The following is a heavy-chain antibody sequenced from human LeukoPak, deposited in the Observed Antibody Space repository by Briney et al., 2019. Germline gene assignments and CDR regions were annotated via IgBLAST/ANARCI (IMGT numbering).Heavy chain of an antibody. D-gene: IGHD5-12*01. J-gene: IGHJ4*02. CDR3: AKDRDSGYDPMYCWFDY. V-gene: IGHV3-30*18. CDR1: GFTFSSYG. Sequence: GRSLRLSGAASGFTFSSYGMHWVRQAPGKGLEWVAVISYDGSNKYYADSVKGRFTISRDNSKNTLYLQMNSLRAEDTAVYYCAKDRDSGYDPMYCWFDYWGQGTLVTVSS. CDR2: ISYDGSNK.